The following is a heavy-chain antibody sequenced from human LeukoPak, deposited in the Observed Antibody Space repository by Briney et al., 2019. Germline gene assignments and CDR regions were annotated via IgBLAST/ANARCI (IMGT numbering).Heavy chain of an antibody. CDR3: ARDGMAYYYDSSGSSDY. Sequence: GGSLRLSCAASGFTFSSYEMNWVRQAPGKGLEWVSYISSSGSTIYYADSVKGRFTISRDNAKNSLYLQMNSLRAEDTAVYYCARDGMAYYYDSSGSSDYWGQGTLVTVSS. J-gene: IGHJ4*02. V-gene: IGHV3-48*03. CDR1: GFTFSSYE. CDR2: ISSSGSTI. D-gene: IGHD3-22*01.